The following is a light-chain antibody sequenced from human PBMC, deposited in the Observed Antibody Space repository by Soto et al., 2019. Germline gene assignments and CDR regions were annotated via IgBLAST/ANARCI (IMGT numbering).Light chain of an antibody. J-gene: IGLJ2*01. Sequence: QSVLTQPPSESGTPGQRVTISCSGSSSNIGSNTVNWYQQLPGTAPKVLIYSNNQRPSGVPDRFSGSKSGTSASLAISGLQSEDEADYYCAAWDDSLNGVVFGGGTKLTVL. CDR3: AAWDDSLNGVV. V-gene: IGLV1-44*01. CDR1: SSNIGSNT. CDR2: SNN.